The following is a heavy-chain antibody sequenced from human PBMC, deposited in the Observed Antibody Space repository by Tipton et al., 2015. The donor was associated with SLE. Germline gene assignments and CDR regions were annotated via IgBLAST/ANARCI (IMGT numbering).Heavy chain of an antibody. J-gene: IGHJ4*02. D-gene: IGHD6-19*01. CDR3: ARDPVAGRGIDY. Sequence: TLSLTCTVSGGSISSGSHYWSWIRQPAGKGLEWIGRIYTSGSTNYNPSLKSRLTISVDTSKNQLSLKLSSVTAADTAVYYCARDPVAGRGIDYWGQGTLVTVSS. CDR2: IYTSGST. V-gene: IGHV4-61*02. CDR1: GGSISSGSHY.